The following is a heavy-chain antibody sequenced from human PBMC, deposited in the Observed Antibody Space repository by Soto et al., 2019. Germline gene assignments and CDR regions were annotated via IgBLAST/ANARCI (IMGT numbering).Heavy chain of an antibody. CDR2: INAGNGNT. V-gene: IGHV1-3*01. CDR3: ARGRGYSYANFDY. D-gene: IGHD5-18*01. J-gene: IGHJ4*02. CDR1: GYTFTSYA. Sequence: ASVKVSCKASGYTFTSYAMHWVRQAPGQRPEWMGWINAGNGNTKYSQKFQGRVTITRDTSASTAYMELSSLRSEDTAVYYCARGRGYSYANFDYWGQGTLVTVSS.